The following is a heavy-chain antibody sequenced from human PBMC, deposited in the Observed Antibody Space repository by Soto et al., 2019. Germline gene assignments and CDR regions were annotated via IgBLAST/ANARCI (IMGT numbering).Heavy chain of an antibody. D-gene: IGHD6-19*01. Sequence: GWALRLSGAASGFAFSSGSRNLVRQAPGKGLEWVSSISSSSSYIYYADSVKGRFTISRDNAKNSLYLQMNSMRAEDTAVYYCARGAVANFDYWGQGTLVTVSS. CDR3: ARGAVANFDY. CDR1: GFAFSSGS. V-gene: IGHV3-21*01. CDR2: ISSSSSYI. J-gene: IGHJ4*02.